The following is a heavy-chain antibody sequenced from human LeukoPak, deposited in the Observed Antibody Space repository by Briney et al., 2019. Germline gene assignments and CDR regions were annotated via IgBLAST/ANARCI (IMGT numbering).Heavy chain of an antibody. J-gene: IGHJ4*02. V-gene: IGHV4-59*01. Sequence: SETLSLTCTVSGGSISSYYWSWIRQPPGKGLEWIGYIYYSGSTNYNPSLKSRVTISVDTSKNQFSLKLSSVTAADTAVYYCARVHAGGTTVVTRGERVPPKYYFDYWGQGTLVTVSS. CDR3: ARVHAGGTTVVTRGERVPPKYYFDY. CDR1: GGSISSYY. D-gene: IGHD4-23*01. CDR2: IYYSGST.